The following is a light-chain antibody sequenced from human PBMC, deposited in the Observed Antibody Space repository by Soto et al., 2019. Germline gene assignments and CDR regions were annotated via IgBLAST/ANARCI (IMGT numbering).Light chain of an antibody. J-gene: IGKJ1*01. CDR3: QPYNSYSEA. CDR1: QDIRDY. Sequence: IQLAQSPYSLSSAVGYRFTVTCRASQDIRDYLAWYHPKSCKAPKLLIYKASTLKSGVPSSFIGSGSGTEFTLTLRTLQPDDFATSYCQPYNSYSEAFAQGTKLDIK. CDR2: KAS. V-gene: IGKV1-5*03.